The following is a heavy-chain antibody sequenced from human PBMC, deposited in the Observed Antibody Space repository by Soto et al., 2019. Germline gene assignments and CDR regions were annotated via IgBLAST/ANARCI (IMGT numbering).Heavy chain of an antibody. J-gene: IGHJ4*02. CDR2: IYHSGST. CDR3: ARVGVVAATGIDY. V-gene: IGHV4-30-2*01. Sequence: QLQLQESGSGLVKPSQTLSLTCAVSDGSISSGGYSWSWIRQPPGKGRECIGYIYHSGSTYYNPSLNRRVTRSVDRSKNQFSLKLSSVTAADTAVYYCARVGVVAATGIDYWGQGTLVTVSS. CDR1: DGSISSGGYS. D-gene: IGHD2-15*01.